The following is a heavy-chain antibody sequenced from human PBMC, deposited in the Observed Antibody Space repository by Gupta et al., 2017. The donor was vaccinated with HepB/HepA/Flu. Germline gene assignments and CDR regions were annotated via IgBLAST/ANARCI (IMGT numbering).Heavy chain of an antibody. J-gene: IGHJ4*02. D-gene: IGHD3-16*01. CDR3: ARELWGLDY. V-gene: IGHV3-7*01. Sequence: EVQPVESGGGLVQPGGSLRLSRVVSQFSFGHYWMSWVRQAPGKGLEWVANINHDGSQKNYVDSVKGRFTISRDNDKNSLELQMNTLRVEDSAIYYCARELWGLDYWGQGTLVTVSS. CDR1: QFSFGHYW. CDR2: INHDGSQK.